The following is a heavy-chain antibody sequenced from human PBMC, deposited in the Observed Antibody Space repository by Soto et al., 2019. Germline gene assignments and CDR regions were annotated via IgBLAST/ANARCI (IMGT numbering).Heavy chain of an antibody. J-gene: IGHJ4*02. D-gene: IGHD7-27*01. CDR3: AKDVTGPNSPFDY. V-gene: IGHV3-23*01. Sequence: EVQLLESGGGLIQPGGSLRLSCAASGFTFSSYAMSWVRQAPGMGLEWVSIISGSGGSTYYADSVKGRFTISRDNSKNTLYLQMNSLRAEDTAIYYGAKDVTGPNSPFDYWGQGTLVTVSS. CDR1: GFTFSSYA. CDR2: ISGSGGST.